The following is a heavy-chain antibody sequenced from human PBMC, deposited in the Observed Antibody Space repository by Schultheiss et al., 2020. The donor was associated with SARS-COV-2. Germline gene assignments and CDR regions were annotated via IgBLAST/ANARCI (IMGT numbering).Heavy chain of an antibody. J-gene: IGHJ4*02. CDR2: ISSSGSTI. CDR1: GFTFSSYS. D-gene: IGHD3-10*01. CDR3: ARAPPLWFGVDY. Sequence: GGSLRLSCAASGFTFSSYSMNWVRQAPGKGLEWVSYISSSGSTIYYADSVKGRFTISRDNAKNSLYLQMNSLRAEDTAVYYCARAPPLWFGVDYWGQGTLVTVSS. V-gene: IGHV3-48*04.